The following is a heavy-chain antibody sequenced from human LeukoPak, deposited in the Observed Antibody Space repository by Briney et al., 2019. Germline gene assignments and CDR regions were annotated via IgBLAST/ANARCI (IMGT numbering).Heavy chain of an antibody. CDR1: GGSISSGDYY. Sequence: SQTLSLTCTVSGGSISSGDYYWSWIRQPPGKGLERIGYIYYSGSTYYNPSLKSRVTISVDTSKNHFYLKLSSVTAADTAVYYCARGLLWFWELLYYFDYWGQGTLVSVSS. J-gene: IGHJ4*02. V-gene: IGHV4-30-4*01. D-gene: IGHD3-10*01. CDR3: ARGLLWFWELLYYFDY. CDR2: IYYSGST.